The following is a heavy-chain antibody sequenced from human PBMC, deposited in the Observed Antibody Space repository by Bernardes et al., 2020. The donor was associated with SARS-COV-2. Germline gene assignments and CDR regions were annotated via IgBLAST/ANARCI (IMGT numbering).Heavy chain of an antibody. CDR2: ISSSGSTI. CDR1: GFTFSDYY. V-gene: IGHV3-11*01. CDR3: ARDRRSLTIFGVIIREAFDI. J-gene: IGHJ3*02. Sequence: GSLRLSCAASGFTFSDYYMTWVRQAPGKGLEWVSYISSSGSTIYYADSVKGRFTISRDNAKNSLYLQMNSLRAEDTAVYSCARDRRSLTIFGVIIREAFDIWGQGTMVTVSS. D-gene: IGHD3-3*01.